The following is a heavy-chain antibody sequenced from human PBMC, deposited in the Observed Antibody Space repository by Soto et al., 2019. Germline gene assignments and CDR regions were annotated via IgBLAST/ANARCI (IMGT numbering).Heavy chain of an antibody. CDR2: IHYSGNT. CDR1: GGSISGSTYY. J-gene: IGHJ3*02. Sequence: QLQLQESGPGLVKPSETLSLTCTVSGGSISGSTYYWGWIRQPPGKGLEWIGSIHYSGNTYYSPSLKCLVTISVDTSKNQFSLRLSSVTAADTAVYYCARATPGDIWGQGTMVTVSP. CDR3: ARATPGDI. V-gene: IGHV4-39*01.